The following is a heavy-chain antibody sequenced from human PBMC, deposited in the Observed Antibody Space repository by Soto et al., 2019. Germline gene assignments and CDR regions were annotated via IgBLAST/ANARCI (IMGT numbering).Heavy chain of an antibody. J-gene: IGHJ3*02. V-gene: IGHV5-51*01. D-gene: IGHD2-2*02. CDR1: GYSFTSYW. CDR3: AIYPPGAPDAFDI. Sequence: PXESLTISCKGSGYSFTSYWIGWVRQMPGKGLEWMGIVYPGDSDTRYSPSFQGQVTISADKSISTAYLQWSSLKASDTAMYYCAIYPPGAPDAFDIWGQGTMVTVSS. CDR2: VYPGDSDT.